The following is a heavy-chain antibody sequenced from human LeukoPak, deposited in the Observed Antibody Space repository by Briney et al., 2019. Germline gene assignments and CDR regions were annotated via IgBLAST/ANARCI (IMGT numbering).Heavy chain of an antibody. CDR2: INPKSDIT. CDR3: SRGRSFGGLGVS. Sequence: GAPGKVCCSAAGPTFTAYYIHWVRQAPGQGLEWMGSINPKSDITNSAQNFQGRSTMTRHTFIRTAYIEPSRLTSDDTAVYYFSRGRSFGGLGVSWGQGTLLTVSS. V-gene: IGHV1-2*02. D-gene: IGHD3-10*01. CDR1: GPTFTAYY. J-gene: IGHJ5*02.